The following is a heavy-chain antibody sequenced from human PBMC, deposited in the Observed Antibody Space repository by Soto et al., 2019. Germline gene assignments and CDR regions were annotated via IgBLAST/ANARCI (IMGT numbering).Heavy chain of an antibody. V-gene: IGHV1-2*02. CDR1: GYTFTGYY. CDR2: INPNSGDT. J-gene: IGHJ6*02. D-gene: IGHD1-26*01. Sequence: ASVKVSCKASGYTFTGYYVHWVRQAPGQGLEWMGWINPNSGDTYLAQRFQGRVTMNRDTSIGTAYMELRGLTSDDTAEYYCAKGGAIVAAGTRVYLYNGIAVWGHGTTVPSP. CDR3: AKGGAIVAAGTRVYLYNGIAV.